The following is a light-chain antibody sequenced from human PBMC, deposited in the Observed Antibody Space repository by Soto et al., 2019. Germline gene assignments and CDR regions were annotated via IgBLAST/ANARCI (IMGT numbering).Light chain of an antibody. J-gene: IGKJ5*01. CDR2: GAS. CDR3: QQRSNWIT. V-gene: IGKV3D-20*02. CDR1: QSVSNTY. Sequence: EIVLTQSPGTLSLSPGDTATLSCRASQSVSNTYLAWYQQKPGQAPRLLIYGASSRATGFPDRFSGSGSGTDFTLTISSLEPEDFAIYYCQQRSNWITFGQGTQLEIK.